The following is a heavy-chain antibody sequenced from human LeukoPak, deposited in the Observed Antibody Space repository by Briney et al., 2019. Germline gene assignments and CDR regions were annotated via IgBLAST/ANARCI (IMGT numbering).Heavy chain of an antibody. Sequence: SQTLSPAWGIAADSLASNNAAWNWIRQSPSRGLQWLGRTYYRSKLYSDYAAAVTSRITINPDTSRNQFSLQLNSVTPEDTAVYYCAREYSSDWYLFYFDSWGQGALVTVSS. D-gene: IGHD6-19*01. CDR3: AREYSSDWYLFYFDS. CDR2: TYYRSKLYS. CDR1: ADSLASNNAA. V-gene: IGHV6-1*01. J-gene: IGHJ4*02.